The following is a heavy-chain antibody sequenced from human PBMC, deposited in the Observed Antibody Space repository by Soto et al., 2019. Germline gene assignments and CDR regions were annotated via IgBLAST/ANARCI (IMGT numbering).Heavy chain of an antibody. CDR2: INPNSGGT. Sequence: GASVKVSCKASGYTFTGYYMHWVRQAPGQGLEWMGWINPNSGGTNYAQKFQGWVTMTRDTSISTAYVELSRLRSDDTAVYYCARARTYCSSTSCYRNAFDIWGQGTMVTVSS. J-gene: IGHJ3*02. CDR3: ARARTYCSSTSCYRNAFDI. D-gene: IGHD2-2*01. CDR1: GYTFTGYY. V-gene: IGHV1-2*04.